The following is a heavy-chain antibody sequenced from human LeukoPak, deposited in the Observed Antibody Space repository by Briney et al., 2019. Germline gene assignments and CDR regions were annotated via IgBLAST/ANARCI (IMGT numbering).Heavy chain of an antibody. CDR2: IYHSGST. D-gene: IGHD6-19*01. Sequence: PSETLSLTCAVSNYSISSGYYWDWIRQPPGKGLEWIGSIYHSGSTYYNPSLKSRVTLSVDTSKNQFSLKLSSVTAADTAVYYCARVYSTGWRFFDYWGQGTLVTVSS. CDR1: NYSISSGYY. J-gene: IGHJ4*02. CDR3: ARVYSTGWRFFDY. V-gene: IGHV4-38-2*01.